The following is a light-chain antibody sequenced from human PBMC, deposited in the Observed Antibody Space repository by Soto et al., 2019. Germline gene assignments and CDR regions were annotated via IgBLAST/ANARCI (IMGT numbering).Light chain of an antibody. Sequence: EIVLTQSPGSLSLSPGQRATLSCRASQSVDTTFFAWYQKKPGQAPRLLIYGASKRSTGIPDRFSGSGSGTDFTLIISRAEPEDFAVYYCQQYMSSVTFGQGTKVEIK. CDR1: QSVDTTF. CDR3: QQYMSSVT. CDR2: GAS. V-gene: IGKV3-20*01. J-gene: IGKJ1*01.